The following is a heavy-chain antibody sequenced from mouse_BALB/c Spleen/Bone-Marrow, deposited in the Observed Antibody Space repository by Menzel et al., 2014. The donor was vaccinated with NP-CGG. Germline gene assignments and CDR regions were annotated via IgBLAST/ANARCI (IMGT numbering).Heavy chain of an antibody. V-gene: IGHV7-3*02. CDR2: IRNKANGYTT. J-gene: IGHJ3*01. D-gene: IGHD2-10*01. Sequence: EVQLVESGGGLVQPGGSLRLSCATSGFTFTDYYMSWVRQPPGKALEWLGFIRNKANGYTTEYSASVKGRFTISRDNSQSILYLQMNTLRAEDSATYYCASLAYYGNSAWFAYWGQGTLVTVSA. CDR1: GFTFTDYY. CDR3: ASLAYYGNSAWFAY.